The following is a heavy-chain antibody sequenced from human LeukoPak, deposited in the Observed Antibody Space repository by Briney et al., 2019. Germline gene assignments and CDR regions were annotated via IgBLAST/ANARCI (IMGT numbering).Heavy chain of an antibody. D-gene: IGHD1-26*01. CDR3: ARGIPIYSGSYSRSVYYYYGMDV. CDR2: INPNSGGT. V-gene: IGHV1-2*02. J-gene: IGHJ6*02. Sequence: VASVKVSCKASGYTFTGYYMHWVRQAPGQGLEWMGWINPNSGGTNYAQKFQGRVTMTRDTSISTAYMELSRLRSDDTAVYYCARGIPIYSGSYSRSVYYYYGMDVWGQGTTVTVSS. CDR1: GYTFTGYY.